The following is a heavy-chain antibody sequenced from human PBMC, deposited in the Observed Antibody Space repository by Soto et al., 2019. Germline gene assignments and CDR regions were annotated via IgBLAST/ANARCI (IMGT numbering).Heavy chain of an antibody. CDR2: IKSKVGGGTA. V-gene: IGHV3-15*01. Sequence: GGSLRLSCTASGLTFNNAWMTWVRQAPGKGLEWVGRIKSKVGGGTADYSAPVRGRFTISRDDSKNTMYLQTNSLRAEDTAVYFCVRERRGLGIGFDHWGQGTLVTVSS. J-gene: IGHJ4*02. CDR3: VRERRGLGIGFDH. CDR1: GLTFNNAW. D-gene: IGHD6-19*01.